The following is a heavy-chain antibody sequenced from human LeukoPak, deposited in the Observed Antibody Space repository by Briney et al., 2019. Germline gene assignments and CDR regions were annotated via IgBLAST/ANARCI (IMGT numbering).Heavy chain of an antibody. Sequence: GGSLRLSCAASGFSFSDHFMDWVRHAPGKGLEWVGRIRHKPRSYTTEYAASVKGRFTISRDDSKNSLYLQMNSLKTDDTAVYYCIRAGGGNPSWYYDLWGRGTLVTVS. CDR3: IRAGGGNPSWYYDL. CDR1: GFSFSDHF. J-gene: IGHJ2*01. V-gene: IGHV3-72*01. D-gene: IGHD2-8*02. CDR2: IRHKPRSYTT.